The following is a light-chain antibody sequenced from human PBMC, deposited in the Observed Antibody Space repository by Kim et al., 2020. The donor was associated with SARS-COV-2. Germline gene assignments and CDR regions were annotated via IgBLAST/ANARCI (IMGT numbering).Light chain of an antibody. Sequence: SSELTQDPAVSVALGQTVRITCQGDSLRTYYASWYQQKPGQAPILVIYGKNNRPSGTPDRFSGSTSGNTASLTITGAQAEDEADYYCNSRDSSGNLWVFGAGTKLTVL. V-gene: IGLV3-19*01. CDR3: NSRDSSGNLWV. CDR2: GKN. CDR1: SLRTYY. J-gene: IGLJ3*02.